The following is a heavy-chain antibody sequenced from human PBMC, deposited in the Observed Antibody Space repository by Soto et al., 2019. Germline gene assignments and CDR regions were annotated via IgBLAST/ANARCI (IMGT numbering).Heavy chain of an antibody. CDR3: ARGGSSYYYGSGSYSNWFDP. V-gene: IGHV1-8*01. CDR2: MNPNSGNT. J-gene: IGHJ5*02. D-gene: IGHD3-10*01. Sequence: QVQLVQSGAEVKKPGASVKVSCKASGYTFTSYDINWVRQATGQGLEWMGWMNPNSGNTGYAQKFQGRVTMTRNTCISTAYMELSSLRSEDTAVYYCARGGSSYYYGSGSYSNWFDPWGQGTLVTVSS. CDR1: GYTFTSYD.